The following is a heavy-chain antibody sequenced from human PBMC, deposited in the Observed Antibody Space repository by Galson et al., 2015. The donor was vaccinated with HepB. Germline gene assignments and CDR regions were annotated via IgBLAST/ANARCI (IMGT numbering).Heavy chain of an antibody. V-gene: IGHV1-69*13. CDR1: GGSFTTST. CDR2: IIPFYGAP. J-gene: IGHJ4*02. Sequence: SVKVSCKASGGSFTTSTISWVRQAPGQGLERMGGIIPFYGAPKYAQKFQGRVTITADDSTSTAYMELSSLTSEDTAVYYCTRDSGYSYGPPFENWGQGTLVTVSS. D-gene: IGHD5-12*01. CDR3: TRDSGYSYGPPFEN.